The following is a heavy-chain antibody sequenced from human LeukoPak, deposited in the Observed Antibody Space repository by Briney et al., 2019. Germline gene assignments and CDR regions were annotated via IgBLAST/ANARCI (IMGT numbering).Heavy chain of an antibody. CDR3: ARVRLYYYYYMGV. D-gene: IGHD3-16*01. Sequence: GGSPRLSCAASGFTFSSYEMNWVRQAPGKGLEWVSYISSSGSTIKYADSVKGRFTISRGNAKNSLYLQMNSLRPEDTAVYYCARVRLYYYYYMGVWGKGTTVTVSS. CDR2: ISSSGSTI. J-gene: IGHJ6*03. V-gene: IGHV3-48*03. CDR1: GFTFSSYE.